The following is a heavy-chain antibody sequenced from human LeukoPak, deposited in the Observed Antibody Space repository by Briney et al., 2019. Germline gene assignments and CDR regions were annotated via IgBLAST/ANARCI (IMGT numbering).Heavy chain of an antibody. D-gene: IGHD5-24*01. J-gene: IGHJ3*02. Sequence: SETLSLTCAVYGGSFSGYYWSWIRQPPGKGLEWIGEINHSGSTNYNPSLKSRVTISVDTSKNQFSLKLSSVTAADTAVYYCALAMGSDAFDIWGQGTMVTVSS. CDR3: ALAMGSDAFDI. CDR1: GGSFSGYY. V-gene: IGHV4-34*01. CDR2: INHSGST.